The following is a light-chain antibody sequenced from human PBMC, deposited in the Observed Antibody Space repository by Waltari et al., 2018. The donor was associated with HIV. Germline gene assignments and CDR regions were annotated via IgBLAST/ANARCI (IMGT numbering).Light chain of an antibody. CDR1: NIGSKS. J-gene: IGLJ3*02. CDR2: DDG. Sequence: SYVLTQPPSVSVAPGQTARITCGGDNIGSKSVHWYQQKPGQAPVLVVYDDGDRPSGIPERFSGSNSGNTATLTINRVEAGDEADYYCQVWDSSSDHRRVFGGGTKLTVL. CDR3: QVWDSSSDHRRV. V-gene: IGLV3-21*02.